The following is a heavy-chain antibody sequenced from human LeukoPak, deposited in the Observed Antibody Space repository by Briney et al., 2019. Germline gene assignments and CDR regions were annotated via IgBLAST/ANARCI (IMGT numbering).Heavy chain of an antibody. CDR3: ARDRGFTIFGVVINDYYYYGMDV. D-gene: IGHD3-3*01. Sequence: PGGSLRLSCAASGFTVSSNYMSWVRQAPGKGQEWVSVIYSGGSTYYADSVKGRFTISRDNSKNTLYLQMNSLRAEDTAVYYCARDRGFTIFGVVINDYYYYGMDVWGQGTTVTVSS. CDR1: GFTVSSNY. CDR2: IYSGGST. V-gene: IGHV3-66*01. J-gene: IGHJ6*02.